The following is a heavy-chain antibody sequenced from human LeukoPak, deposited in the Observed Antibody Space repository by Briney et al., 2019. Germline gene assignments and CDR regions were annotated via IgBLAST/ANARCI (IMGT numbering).Heavy chain of an antibody. CDR1: GYXFTTYW. CDR3: ARHRTIDYGDKNRGYFDY. Sequence: GESLKISCNGSGYXFTTYWICWVRQMPGKGLEWMGIIYPGDSDTRYSPSFQGQVTISADKSISTAYLQWSSLKASDTAMYYCARHRTIDYGDKNRGYFDYWGQGTLVTVSS. V-gene: IGHV5-51*01. J-gene: IGHJ4*02. CDR2: IYPGDSDT. D-gene: IGHD4-23*01.